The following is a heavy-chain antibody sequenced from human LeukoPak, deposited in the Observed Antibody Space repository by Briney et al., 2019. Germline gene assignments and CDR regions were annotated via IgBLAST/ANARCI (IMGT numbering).Heavy chain of an antibody. CDR2: IYNDGST. V-gene: IGHV3-66*02. Sequence: GGSLRLSCAASRFTVNTNFMSWVRQAPGKGLEWVSVIYNDGSTFYADSAKGRFTISRDNSKRTLYLQMNSLRPEDTAVYYCAREGGQCSTSSCPLAYWGQGTLVTVSS. CDR1: RFTVNTNF. CDR3: AREGGQCSTSSCPLAY. J-gene: IGHJ4*02. D-gene: IGHD2-2*01.